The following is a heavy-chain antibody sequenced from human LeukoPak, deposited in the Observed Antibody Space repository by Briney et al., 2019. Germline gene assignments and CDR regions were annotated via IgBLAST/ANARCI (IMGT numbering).Heavy chain of an antibody. J-gene: IGHJ6*03. Sequence: SVKVSCKASGGTFSSYAISWVRQAPGQGLERMGGIIPIFGTANYAQKFQGRVTITADESTSTAYMEQSSLRSEDTAVYYCARDFVGATGYYYYYMDVWGKGTTVTVSS. V-gene: IGHV1-69*01. CDR1: GGTFSSYA. CDR2: IIPIFGTA. CDR3: ARDFVGATGYYYYYMDV. D-gene: IGHD1-26*01.